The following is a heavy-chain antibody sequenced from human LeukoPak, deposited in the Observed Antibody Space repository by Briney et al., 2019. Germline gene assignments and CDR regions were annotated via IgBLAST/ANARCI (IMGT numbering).Heavy chain of an antibody. Sequence: ASVTVSCKASGYTFTDYYMHWVRQAPRQGLEWMGRINPNSGGTNYARKFQGRVTMTRDTSISTAYMELSRLRSDDTAVYYCARVGGDTAMVTIWFDPWGQGTLVTVSS. J-gene: IGHJ5*02. CDR2: INPNSGGT. V-gene: IGHV1-2*06. CDR3: ARVGGDTAMVTIWFDP. D-gene: IGHD5-18*01. CDR1: GYTFTDYY.